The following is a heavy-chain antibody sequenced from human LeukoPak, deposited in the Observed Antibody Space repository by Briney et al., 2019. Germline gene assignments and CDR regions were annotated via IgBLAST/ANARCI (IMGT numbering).Heavy chain of an antibody. CDR2: IIPIFGTA. D-gene: IGHD3-22*01. J-gene: IGHJ6*02. Sequence: GASVKVSCKASGGTFSSYAISWVRQAPGQGLEWMGGIIPIFGTANYAQKFQGRVTITADESTSTAYMEPSSLRSEDTAVYYCARDRAQAASYYYDTPWVLYYYGMDVWGQGTTVTVSS. CDR1: GGTFSSYA. V-gene: IGHV1-69*13. CDR3: ARDRAQAASYYYDTPWVLYYYGMDV.